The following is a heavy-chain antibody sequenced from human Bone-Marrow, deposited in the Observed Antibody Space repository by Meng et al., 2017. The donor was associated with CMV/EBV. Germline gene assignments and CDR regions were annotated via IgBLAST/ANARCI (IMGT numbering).Heavy chain of an antibody. CDR2: IGSSSSYI. Sequence: GESLKISCAASGFTFSTCSMNWVRQAPGKGLEWVSYIGSSSSYIYSADSVKGRFTISRDNAKNSLYLQMNSLRAEDTAVYYCARVEVHSGGWYGGFDYWGQGTRVTVSS. J-gene: IGHJ4*02. CDR1: GFTFSTCS. D-gene: IGHD6-13*01. V-gene: IGHV3-21*05. CDR3: ARVEVHSGGWYGGFDY.